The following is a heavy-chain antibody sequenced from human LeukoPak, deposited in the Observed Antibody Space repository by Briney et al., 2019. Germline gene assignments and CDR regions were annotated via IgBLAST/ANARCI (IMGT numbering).Heavy chain of an antibody. CDR1: GFTVSTNY. V-gene: IGHV3-53*01. Sequence: GGSLRLSCAASGFTVSTNYMNWVRQAPGKGLEWVSVIYSGGNTYYADSVKGRFTIPRDNSRNTLYLQMNSLRAEDTAMYYCARDKGVVWSGSLYFDLWGRGTLVTVSS. D-gene: IGHD2-8*02. J-gene: IGHJ2*01. CDR2: IYSGGNT. CDR3: ARDKGVVWSGSLYFDL.